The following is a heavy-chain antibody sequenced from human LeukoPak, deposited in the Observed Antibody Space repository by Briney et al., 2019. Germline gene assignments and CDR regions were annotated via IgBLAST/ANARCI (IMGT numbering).Heavy chain of an antibody. CDR1: GGSISSYY. Sequence: SETLSLTCTVSGGSISSYYWSWIRQPAGKGLEWIGHIYNSGSTNYNPSLKGRVTMSVATSKNQFSLHLSSVTAADTAVYYCATRPPGESYVPYFDYWGQGIPVTVSS. V-gene: IGHV4-4*07. D-gene: IGHD2-2*01. J-gene: IGHJ4*02. CDR2: IYNSGST. CDR3: ATRPPGESYVPYFDY.